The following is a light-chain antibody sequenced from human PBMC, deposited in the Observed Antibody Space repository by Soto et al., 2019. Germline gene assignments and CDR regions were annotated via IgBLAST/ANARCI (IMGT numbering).Light chain of an antibody. J-gene: IGKJ3*01. CDR3: QQYGSSRYT. V-gene: IGKV3-20*01. Sequence: EIVLTQSPGTLSLSPGERATLSCRASQSISSSYLAWYQQKPGQAPRLLVYGASSRATGIPDRFSGSGSGTDFTLTISRLESEDYAVYYCQQYGSSRYTFGHGNKLDMK. CDR2: GAS. CDR1: QSISSSY.